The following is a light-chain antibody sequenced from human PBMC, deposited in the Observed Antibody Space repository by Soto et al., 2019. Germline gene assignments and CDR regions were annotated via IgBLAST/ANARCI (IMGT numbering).Light chain of an antibody. J-gene: IGKJ4*01. Sequence: IVLTQSPATLSLSPGERATLSCRASQNVVTSLSWFQQKPGQVPRLLIYDASNRATGIPARFSGSGSGADFTLTIDILEPEDFAVYYCQQRRDWPITFGGGTKVQIK. CDR2: DAS. CDR1: QNVVTS. CDR3: QQRRDWPIT. V-gene: IGKV3-11*01.